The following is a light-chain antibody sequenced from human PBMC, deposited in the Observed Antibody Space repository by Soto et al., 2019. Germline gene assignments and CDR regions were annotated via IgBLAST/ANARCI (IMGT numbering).Light chain of an antibody. V-gene: IGLV2-14*03. Sequence: QSALTQPASVSGSPGQSITISCTGTSSDLGGVFNDVSWNQQHPGKAPKLLIYDVNVRPSGVSVRFTGSKSGNTASLTISGLQDEDEAVYFCSSYSSDATHVVFGGGTELTVL. CDR3: SSYSSDATHVV. CDR1: SSDLGGVFND. J-gene: IGLJ2*01. CDR2: DVN.